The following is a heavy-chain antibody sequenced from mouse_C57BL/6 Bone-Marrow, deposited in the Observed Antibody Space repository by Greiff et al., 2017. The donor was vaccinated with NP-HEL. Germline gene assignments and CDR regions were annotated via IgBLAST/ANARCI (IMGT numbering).Heavy chain of an antibody. J-gene: IGHJ3*01. Sequence: DVKLVESGGGLVQPGGSLKLSCAASGFTFSDYYMHWVRQTPEKRLEWVAYISNGGGSTYYPDTVKGRSTFSRDNAKNTLYLQMSRLKSEDTAMYYCAREYYVSSYGFAYWGQGTLVTVSA. D-gene: IGHD1-1*01. CDR3: AREYYVSSYGFAY. CDR1: GFTFSDYY. V-gene: IGHV5-12*01. CDR2: ISNGGGST.